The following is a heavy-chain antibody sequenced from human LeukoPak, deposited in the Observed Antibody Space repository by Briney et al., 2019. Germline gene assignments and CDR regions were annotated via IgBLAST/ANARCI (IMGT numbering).Heavy chain of an antibody. CDR1: GGSISSYY. CDR3: ARDAQTYCYDLHYYYYYMDV. Sequence: PSETLSLTCTVSGGSISSYYWSWIRQPAGKGLEWIGRIYTSGSTNYNPSLKSRVTMSVDTSKNQFSLKLSSVTAADTAVYYCARDAQTYCYDLHYYYYYMDVWGKGTTVTVSS. D-gene: IGHD3-22*01. CDR2: IYTSGST. V-gene: IGHV4-4*07. J-gene: IGHJ6*03.